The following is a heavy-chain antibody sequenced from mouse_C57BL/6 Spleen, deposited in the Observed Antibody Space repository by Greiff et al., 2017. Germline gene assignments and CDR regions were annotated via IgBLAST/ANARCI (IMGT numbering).Heavy chain of an antibody. V-gene: IGHV1-61*01. CDR1: GYTFTSYW. CDR3: ARESYYYGSSPDYAMDY. D-gene: IGHD1-1*01. Sequence: VQLQQPGAELVRPGSSVKLSCKASGYTFTSYWMDWVKQRPGQGLEWIGNIYPSDSETHYNQKFKDKATLTVDQSSSTAYMQLSSLTSEDSAVYYCARESYYYGSSPDYAMDYWGQGTSVTVSS. J-gene: IGHJ4*01. CDR2: IYPSDSET.